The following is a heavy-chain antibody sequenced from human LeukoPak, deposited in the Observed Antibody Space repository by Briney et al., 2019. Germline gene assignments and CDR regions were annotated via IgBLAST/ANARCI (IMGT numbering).Heavy chain of an antibody. CDR3: ARGHRYGDTYNDY. D-gene: IGHD4-17*01. J-gene: IGHJ4*02. CDR2: ISSSSSTI. Sequence: SGGSLRLSCAASGFTFSSYTMNWVRQAPGKGLEWVSYISSSSSTIYYADSVKGRFTISRDNAKNSLYLQMNSLRAEDTAVYYCARGHRYGDTYNDYWGQGTLVTVSS. CDR1: GFTFSSYT. V-gene: IGHV3-48*01.